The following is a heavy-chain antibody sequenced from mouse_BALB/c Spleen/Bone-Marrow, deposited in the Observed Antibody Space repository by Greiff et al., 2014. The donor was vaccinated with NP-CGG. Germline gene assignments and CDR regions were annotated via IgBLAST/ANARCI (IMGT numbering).Heavy chain of an antibody. CDR3: ARESAYYGYFDY. J-gene: IGHJ2*01. CDR2: ISTYYGDT. V-gene: IGHV1-67*01. CDR1: GYTFTDYA. D-gene: IGHD1-1*01. Sequence: QVQLQQSGPELVRPGVSVKISCKGSGYTFTDYAMHWVKQSHAKSLEWIGVISTYYGDTNYSQKFKGKATMTVDKSSSTAYMELARLTSEDSAIYYCARESAYYGYFDYWGQGTTLTVSS.